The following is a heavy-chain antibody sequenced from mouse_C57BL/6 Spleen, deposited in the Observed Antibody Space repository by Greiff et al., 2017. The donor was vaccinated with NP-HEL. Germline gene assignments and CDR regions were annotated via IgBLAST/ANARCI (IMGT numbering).Heavy chain of an antibody. CDR3: ARGDYDDAMDY. D-gene: IGHD2-4*01. Sequence: VKLQESGPELVKPGASVKISCKASGYSFTSYYIHWVKQRPGQGLEWIGWIYPGSGNTKYNEKFKGKATLTADTSSSTAYMQLSSLTSEDSAVYYCARGDYDDAMDYWGQGTSVTVSS. J-gene: IGHJ4*01. CDR1: GYSFTSYY. V-gene: IGHV1-66*01. CDR2: IYPGSGNT.